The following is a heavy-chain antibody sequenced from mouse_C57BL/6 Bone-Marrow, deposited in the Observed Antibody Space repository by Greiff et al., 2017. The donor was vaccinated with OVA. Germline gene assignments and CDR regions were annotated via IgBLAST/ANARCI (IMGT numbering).Heavy chain of an antibody. D-gene: IGHD2-3*01. CDR3: ARQDGYPYFDV. Sequence: EVQGVESGGDLVKPGGSLKLSCAASGFTFSSYGMSWVRQTPDKRLEWVATISSGGSYTYYPDSVKGRFTISRDNAKNTLYLQMSSLKSEDTAMYYCARQDGYPYFDVWGTGTTVTVSS. CDR2: ISSGGSYT. J-gene: IGHJ1*03. V-gene: IGHV5-6*01. CDR1: GFTFSSYG.